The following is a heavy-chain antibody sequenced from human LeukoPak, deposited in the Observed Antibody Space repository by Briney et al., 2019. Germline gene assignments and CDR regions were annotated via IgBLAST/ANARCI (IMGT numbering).Heavy chain of an antibody. Sequence: KPSETLSLTCAVYGGSFSGYYWSWIRQPPGKGLEWIGEINHSGSTNYNPSLKSRVTISVDTSKNQFSLKLSSVTAADTAVYYCARGPRGRFITMVRKAPYFDYWGQGTLVTVSS. J-gene: IGHJ4*02. CDR2: INHSGST. CDR3: ARGPRGRFITMVRKAPYFDY. V-gene: IGHV4-34*01. CDR1: GGSFSGYY. D-gene: IGHD3-10*01.